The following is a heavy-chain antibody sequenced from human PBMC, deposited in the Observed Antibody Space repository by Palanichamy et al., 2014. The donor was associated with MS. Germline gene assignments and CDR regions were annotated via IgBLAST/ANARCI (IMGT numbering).Heavy chain of an antibody. CDR2: MTSNLATI. CDR3: ATSVAAYFVY. V-gene: IGHV3-48*01. Sequence: EVQLVESGGGLVQTGVSLRLSCAASGFSFRTHSMNWLRQAPGKGLEWIAYMTSNLATIYYADSVKGRFTISRDNDRNSLFLQMDSLRADDTAVYFCATSVAAYFVYWGQGTLVTVSS. CDR1: GFSFRTHS. D-gene: IGHD6-19*01. J-gene: IGHJ4*02.